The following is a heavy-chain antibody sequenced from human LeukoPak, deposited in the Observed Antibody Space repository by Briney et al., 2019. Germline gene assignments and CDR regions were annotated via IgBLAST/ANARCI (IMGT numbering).Heavy chain of an antibody. Sequence: SETLSLTCAVYGGSFSGYYWSWIRQPPGKGLEWIGYIYYSGSTYYNPSLKSRVTISVDTSKNQFSLKLSSVTAANTAVYYCARDRYYYDSSGYSQLYYFDYWGQGTLVTVSS. D-gene: IGHD3-22*01. J-gene: IGHJ4*02. CDR3: ARDRYYYDSSGYSQLYYFDY. V-gene: IGHV4-30-4*08. CDR1: GGSFSGYY. CDR2: IYYSGST.